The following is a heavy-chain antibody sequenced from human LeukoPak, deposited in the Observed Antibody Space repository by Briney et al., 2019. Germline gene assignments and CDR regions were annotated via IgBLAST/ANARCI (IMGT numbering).Heavy chain of an antibody. CDR2: IIPIFGTA. Sequence: SVKVSCKASGGTFSSYAISWVRQAPGQGLDWMGGIIPIFGTANYAQKFQGRVTITADESTSTAYMELSSLRSEDTAVYYCARDGCSGGSCYSEGYYFDYWGQGTLVTVSS. D-gene: IGHD2-15*01. V-gene: IGHV1-69*01. CDR3: ARDGCSGGSCYSEGYYFDY. CDR1: GGTFSSYA. J-gene: IGHJ4*02.